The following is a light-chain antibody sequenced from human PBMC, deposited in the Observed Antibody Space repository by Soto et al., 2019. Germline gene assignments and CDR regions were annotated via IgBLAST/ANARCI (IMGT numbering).Light chain of an antibody. V-gene: IGKV1-5*01. Sequence: DIQMTQSPSTLSASVGDRVTISCRASQSISSGLAWYQQRPGQAPKLLIYDASSLESGVPSRFIGSRSGTEFTLTISSLQADDFATYYCQQYNSYSSYTFGQGTKLEIK. CDR3: QQYNSYSSYT. CDR1: QSISSG. J-gene: IGKJ2*01. CDR2: DAS.